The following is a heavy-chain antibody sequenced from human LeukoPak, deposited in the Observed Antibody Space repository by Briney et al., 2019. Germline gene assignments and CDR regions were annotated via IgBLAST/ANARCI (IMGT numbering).Heavy chain of an antibody. V-gene: IGHV1-69*13. J-gene: IGHJ1*01. Sequence: SVKVSCKASGGTFSSYAISWMRQAPGQGLEWMGGIIPIFGTANFAQKFQGRVTITADESTSTAYMELSSLRSEDTAVYYCALLDTAMVPIAEYFHHWGQGTLVTVSS. CDR2: IIPIFGTA. CDR1: GGTFSSYA. D-gene: IGHD5-18*01. CDR3: ALLDTAMVPIAEYFHH.